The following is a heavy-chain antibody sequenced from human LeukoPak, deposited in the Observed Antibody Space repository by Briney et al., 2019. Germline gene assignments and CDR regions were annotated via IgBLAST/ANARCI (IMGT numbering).Heavy chain of an antibody. CDR3: ARGQSVAGVRWYFDY. D-gene: IGHD6-19*01. CDR1: GFTFSSYG. CDR2: IWYDGSNK. J-gene: IGHJ4*02. Sequence: RGSLRLSCAASGFTFSSYGMHWVRQAPGKGLEWVAVIWYDGSNKYYADSVKGRFTISRDNSKNTLYLQMNSLRAEDTAVYYCARGQSVAGVRWYFDYWGQGTLVTVSS. V-gene: IGHV3-33*01.